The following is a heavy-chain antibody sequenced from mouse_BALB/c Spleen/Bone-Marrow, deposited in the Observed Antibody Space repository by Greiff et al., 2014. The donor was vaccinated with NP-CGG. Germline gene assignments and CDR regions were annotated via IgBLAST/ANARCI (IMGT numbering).Heavy chain of an antibody. D-gene: IGHD2-1*01. Sequence: QVQLQQPGAELVRPGSSVKISCKASGYAFSSYWMNWVKQRPGQGLEWIGQIYPGDGDTNYNGKFKGKATLTADKSSSTAYMQLSSLTSEDSAVYFCARRVYGNYWYFDVRGAGTTVTVSS. V-gene: IGHV1-80*01. CDR2: IYPGDGDT. J-gene: IGHJ1*01. CDR3: ARRVYGNYWYFDV. CDR1: GYAFSSYW.